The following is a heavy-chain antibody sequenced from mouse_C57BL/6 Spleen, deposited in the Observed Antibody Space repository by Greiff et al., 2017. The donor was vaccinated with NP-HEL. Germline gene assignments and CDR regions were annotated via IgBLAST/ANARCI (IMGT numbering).Heavy chain of an antibody. J-gene: IGHJ1*03. CDR2: ISSGSSTI. D-gene: IGHD2-4*01. Sequence: EVKVVESGGGLVKPGRSLKLSCAASGFTFSDYGMHWVRQAPEKGLEWVAYISSGSSTIYYADTVKGRFTISRDNAKNTLFLQMTSLRSEDTAIYYCARKGYNDYHVYFDGWGTGTPVTV. V-gene: IGHV5-17*01. CDR3: ARKGYNDYHVYFDG. CDR1: GFTFSDYG.